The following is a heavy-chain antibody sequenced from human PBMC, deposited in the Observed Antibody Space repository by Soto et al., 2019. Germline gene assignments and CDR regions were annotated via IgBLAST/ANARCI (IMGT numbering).Heavy chain of an antibody. V-gene: IGHV3-23*01. CDR3: AKGSLWLPRYYYYGMDV. CDR2: ISGSGGST. J-gene: IGHJ6*02. Sequence: GGSLRLSCAASGFTFSSYAMSWVRQAPGKGLEWVSAISGSGGSTYYADSVKGRFTISRDNSKNTLYLQMNSLRAEDTAVYYCAKGSLWLPRYYYYGMDVWGQGTTVTVSS. CDR1: GFTFSSYA. D-gene: IGHD2-21*01.